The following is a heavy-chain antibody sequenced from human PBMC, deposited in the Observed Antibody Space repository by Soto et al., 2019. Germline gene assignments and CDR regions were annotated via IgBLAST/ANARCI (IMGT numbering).Heavy chain of an antibody. Sequence: QLQLQESGPGQVKPSETLSLTCTVSGGSISSSSYYWGWIRQPPGKGLEWIGSIYYSGSTYYNPSLKSRVTISLDTSKNQFSLKLSSVTAADTAVYYCAKQMGGRGYSYGPDYWGQGTLVTVSS. J-gene: IGHJ4*02. D-gene: IGHD5-18*01. V-gene: IGHV4-39*01. CDR2: IYYSGST. CDR1: GGSISSSSYY. CDR3: AKQMGGRGYSYGPDY.